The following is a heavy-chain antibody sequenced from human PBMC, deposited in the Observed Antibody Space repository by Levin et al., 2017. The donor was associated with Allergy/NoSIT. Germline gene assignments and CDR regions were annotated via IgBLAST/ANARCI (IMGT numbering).Heavy chain of an antibody. V-gene: IGHV3-23*01. CDR2: IDPSGTFT. CDR1: GFTFSTYP. D-gene: IGHD2/OR15-2a*01. CDR3: AKSKESEIVNRKGFFDS. J-gene: IGHJ4*02. Sequence: GESLKISCAASGFTFSTYPMVWVRQAAGRGLEWVSAIDPSGTFTYYADSVKGRFTISRDNSKNTLYLQLNSLRAEDTAVYYCAKSKESEIVNRKGFFDSWGQGTLVTVSS.